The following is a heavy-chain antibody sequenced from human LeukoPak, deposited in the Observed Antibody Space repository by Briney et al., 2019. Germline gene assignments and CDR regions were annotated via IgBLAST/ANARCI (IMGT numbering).Heavy chain of an antibody. V-gene: IGHV3-7*01. CDR2: MSQDGSEK. Sequence: GGSLRLSCAGSGFAFSSYWMSWVRQAPGKGLEWVANMSQDGSEKNYLDSVKGRFTISRDNAKNSLHLQMNSLRAEDTAVYYCARDRGYSNFDYWGQGTLVTVSS. CDR1: GFAFSSYW. J-gene: IGHJ4*02. D-gene: IGHD4-23*01. CDR3: ARDRGYSNFDY.